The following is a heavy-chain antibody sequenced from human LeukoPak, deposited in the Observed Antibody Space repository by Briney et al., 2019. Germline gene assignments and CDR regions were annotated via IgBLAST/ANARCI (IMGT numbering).Heavy chain of an antibody. CDR1: GFTFGSYS. CDR3: ARVAQYCSGGSCFDY. J-gene: IGHJ4*02. V-gene: IGHV3-21*01. D-gene: IGHD2-15*01. CDR2: ISSSSSYI. Sequence: GGSLRLSCAASGFTFGSYSMNWVRQAPGKGLEWVSSISSSSSYIYYADSVKGRFTISRDNAKNSLYLQMNSLRAEDTAVYYCARVAQYCSGGSCFDYWGQGTLVTVSS.